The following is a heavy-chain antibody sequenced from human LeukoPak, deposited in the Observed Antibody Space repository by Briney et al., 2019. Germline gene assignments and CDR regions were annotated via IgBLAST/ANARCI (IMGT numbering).Heavy chain of an antibody. Sequence: ASVKVSCKASGYTFTSYDFNWVRQATGQRPEWMGWMSPNSGDTGYAQKFQDRVTMTRNTSISTAYMELSSLRPDDTAVYYCARGPPNWGYDYWGPGTLATVSS. CDR3: ARGPPNWGYDY. V-gene: IGHV1-8*01. J-gene: IGHJ4*02. D-gene: IGHD7-27*01. CDR1: GYTFTSYD. CDR2: MSPNSGDT.